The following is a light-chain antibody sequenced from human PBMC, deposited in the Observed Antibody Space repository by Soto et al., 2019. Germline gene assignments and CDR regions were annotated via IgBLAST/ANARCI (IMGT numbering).Light chain of an antibody. V-gene: IGKV3-20*01. J-gene: IGKJ2*01. CDR3: QHFGSSPPKYT. CDR1: QTVSSSH. CDR2: GAS. Sequence: EVVLTQSLGTLSLSPGERATLSCRASQTVSSSHLAWYQQKPGQAPRLLIYGASDRATDIPDRFSGSGSGTDFTLTISRLEPEDFAVYYCQHFGSSPPKYTFGQGTKLEIK.